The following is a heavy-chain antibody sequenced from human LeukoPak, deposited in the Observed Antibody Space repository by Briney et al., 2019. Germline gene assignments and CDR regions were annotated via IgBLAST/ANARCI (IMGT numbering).Heavy chain of an antibody. CDR2: IYTSGST. D-gene: IGHD6-13*01. Sequence: SETLSLTCTVSGGSISSYYWSWIRQPAGKGLEWIGRIYTSGSTNYNPSLKSRVTISVDTSKDQLSLNLSSVTAADTAVYYCARPPGITAAWFDPWGQGTLVTVSS. CDR1: GGSISSYY. CDR3: ARPPGITAAWFDP. J-gene: IGHJ5*02. V-gene: IGHV4-4*07.